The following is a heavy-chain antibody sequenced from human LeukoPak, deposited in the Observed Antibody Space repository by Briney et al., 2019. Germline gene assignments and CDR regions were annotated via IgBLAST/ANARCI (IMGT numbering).Heavy chain of an antibody. CDR2: IWYDGSNE. V-gene: IGHV3-33*01. D-gene: IGHD3-9*01. Sequence: GGSLRLSCAASGFTFSSYGMHWVRQAPGKGLEWVAVIWYDGSNEYYADSVKGRFTISRDNSKNTLYLQMNSLRAEDTAVYYCARGDYDILTGYDHWGQGTLVTVSS. CDR1: GFTFSSYG. J-gene: IGHJ4*02. CDR3: ARGDYDILTGYDH.